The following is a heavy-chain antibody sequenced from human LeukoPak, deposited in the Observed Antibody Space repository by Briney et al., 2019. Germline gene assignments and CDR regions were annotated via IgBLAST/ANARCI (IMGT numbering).Heavy chain of an antibody. CDR3: AIATGSMVRGVR. CDR1: GFTFSSYS. V-gene: IGHV3-21*01. CDR2: ISSSSSYI. Sequence: PGGSLRLSCAASGFTFSSYSMNWVRQAPGKGLEWVSSISSSSSYIYYADSVKGRFTISRDNAKNSLYLQMNSLRAEDTAVYYCAIATGSMVRGVRWGQGTLVTVSS. J-gene: IGHJ4*02. D-gene: IGHD3-10*01.